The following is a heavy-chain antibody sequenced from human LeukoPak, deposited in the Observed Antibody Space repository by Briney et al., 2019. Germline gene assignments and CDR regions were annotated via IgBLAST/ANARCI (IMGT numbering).Heavy chain of an antibody. CDR1: GFTLSSYS. V-gene: IGHV3-48*01. Sequence: GGSPRLSCAGSGFTLSSYSMNWVRQAPGKGLEWVSYISSSGNTIHYADSVQGRFTVSRDNAKNSLALQMNSLRVEDTAVYYCARMYSGSYTGSWGQGTLVTVSS. CDR3: ARMYSGSYTGS. D-gene: IGHD1-26*01. J-gene: IGHJ5*02. CDR2: ISSSGNTI.